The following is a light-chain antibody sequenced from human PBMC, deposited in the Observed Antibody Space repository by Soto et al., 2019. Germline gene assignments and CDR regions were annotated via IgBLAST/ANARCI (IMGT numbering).Light chain of an antibody. CDR1: SSDVGGYNY. CDR2: EVS. V-gene: IGLV2-8*01. J-gene: IGLJ1*01. Sequence: LTQPPSASGSPGQLVTISCAGTSSDVGGYNYVSWYQQYPGKVPKLMIYEVSERPSGVPDRFSGSKSGNTAFLTVSGLQAEDEADYYCLSYADTAYVFGTGTRSPS. CDR3: LSYADTAYV.